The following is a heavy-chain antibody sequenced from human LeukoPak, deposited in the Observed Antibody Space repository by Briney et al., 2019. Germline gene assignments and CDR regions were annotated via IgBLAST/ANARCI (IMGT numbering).Heavy chain of an antibody. CDR2: INPSGGST. V-gene: IGHV1-46*01. D-gene: IGHD2-2*02. J-gene: IGHJ4*02. CDR1: GYTFTSYY. CDR3: ARDCSSTSCYTDLFDY. Sequence: GASVKVSRKASGYTFTSYYMHWVRQAPGQGLEWMGIINPSGGSTSYAQKFQGRVTMTRDTSTSTVYMELSSLRSEDTAVYYCARDCSSTSCYTDLFDYWGQGTLVTVSS.